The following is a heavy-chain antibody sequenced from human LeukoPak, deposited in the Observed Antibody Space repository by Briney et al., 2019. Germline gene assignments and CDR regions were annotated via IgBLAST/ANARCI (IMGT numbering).Heavy chain of an antibody. Sequence: AASVKVSCKASGYIFTSYNMYWVRQAPGQGLEWMGIINSSGGSTNYAQKFQGRVTMTRDTSTSTAYMEVTRLTSDDTAMFYCARDPPATTAFDVWGQGTMVIVSS. CDR3: ARDPPATTAFDV. V-gene: IGHV1-46*01. CDR2: INSSGGST. D-gene: IGHD1-1*01. J-gene: IGHJ3*01. CDR1: GYIFTSYN.